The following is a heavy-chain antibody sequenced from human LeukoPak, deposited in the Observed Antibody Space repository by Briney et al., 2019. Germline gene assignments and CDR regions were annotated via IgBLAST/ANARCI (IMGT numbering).Heavy chain of an antibody. J-gene: IGHJ4*02. Sequence: GGSLRLSCAASGFTFSSYAMHWVRQAPGKGLEGVAVISYDGSNKYYADSVKGRFTISRDNSKNTLYLQMNSLRAEDTAVYYCARNYYGSGSYYNLGYWGQGTLVTVSS. CDR3: ARNYYGSGSYYNLGY. CDR1: GFTFSSYA. V-gene: IGHV3-30*04. D-gene: IGHD3-10*01. CDR2: ISYDGSNK.